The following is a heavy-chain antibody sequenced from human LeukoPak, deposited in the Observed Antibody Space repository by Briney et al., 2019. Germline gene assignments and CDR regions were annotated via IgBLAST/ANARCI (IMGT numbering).Heavy chain of an antibody. V-gene: IGHV1-8*01. CDR2: MNPNSGNT. J-gene: IGHJ6*03. Sequence: ASVKVSCKASGYTFTSFDINWVRQASGQGLEWMGWMNPNSGNTGYAQKFQGRVTITRNTSISTAYMELSSLRSEDTAVYYCARNPNYYYYYMDVWGKGTTVTVSS. CDR1: GYTFTSFD. CDR3: ARNPNYYYYYMDV.